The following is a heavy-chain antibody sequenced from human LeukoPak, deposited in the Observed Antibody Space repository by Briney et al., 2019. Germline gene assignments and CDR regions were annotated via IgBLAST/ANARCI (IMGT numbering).Heavy chain of an antibody. Sequence: SSETLSLTCTVSGGSISSYYWSWIRQPPGKGLEWIGYIYYSGSTNYNPSLKSRVTISVDKSKNQFSLKLSSVTAADTAVYYCARDRGPKYFQHWGQGTLVTVSS. CDR3: ARDRGPKYFQH. CDR1: GGSISSYY. CDR2: IYYSGST. J-gene: IGHJ1*01. V-gene: IGHV4-59*01. D-gene: IGHD5-12*01.